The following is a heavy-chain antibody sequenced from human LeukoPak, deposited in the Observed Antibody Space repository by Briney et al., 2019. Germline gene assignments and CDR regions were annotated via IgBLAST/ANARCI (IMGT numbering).Heavy chain of an antibody. V-gene: IGHV4-59*01. CDR3: ARGPYYYGSGSYYY. CDR2: IYYSGST. CDR1: GGSISSYY. Sequence: PSETLSLTCTVSGGSISSYYWSWIRQPPGKGLEWIGYIYYSGSTNYNPSLKSRVTISVDTSKNQFPLKLSSVTAADTAVYYCARGPYYYGSGSYYYWGQGTLVTVSS. D-gene: IGHD3-10*01. J-gene: IGHJ4*02.